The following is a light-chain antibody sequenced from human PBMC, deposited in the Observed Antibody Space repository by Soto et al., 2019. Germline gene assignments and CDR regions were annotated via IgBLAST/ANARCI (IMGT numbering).Light chain of an antibody. CDR3: SQYGSSPRT. V-gene: IGKV3-20*01. Sequence: VLTQSPGTLSLSPGERATLSCRASQSVNSNYLAWYQQKPGRAPRLLIYGASKRATGIPDKFSGSGSGTDFTLTIARLEPEDFAVYYCSQYGSSPRTFGQGTKVEIK. J-gene: IGKJ1*01. CDR1: QSVNSNY. CDR2: GAS.